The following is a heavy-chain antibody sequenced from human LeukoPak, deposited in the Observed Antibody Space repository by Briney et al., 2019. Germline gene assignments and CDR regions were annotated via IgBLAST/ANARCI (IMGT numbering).Heavy chain of an antibody. Sequence: GGSLRLSCAASGFTFSSYSIHWVRQAPGKGLEWVAVISYDGSNKYYADSVKGRFTISRDNAKNTVHLQMNSLRVEDTAIYFCAGAYSAYDPFDYWGQGTLVTVSS. J-gene: IGHJ4*02. CDR1: GFTFSSYS. V-gene: IGHV3-30*03. CDR3: AGAYSAYDPFDY. D-gene: IGHD5-12*01. CDR2: ISYDGSNK.